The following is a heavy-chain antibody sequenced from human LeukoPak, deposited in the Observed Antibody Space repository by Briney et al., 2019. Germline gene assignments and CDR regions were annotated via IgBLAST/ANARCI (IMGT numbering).Heavy chain of an antibody. V-gene: IGHV4-4*07. CDR2: IYTSGST. CDR3: ARSGSDYFDY. Sequence: SETLSLTCTVSGGSMSSYYWNWIRQPAGKGLEWIGRIYTSGSTNYNPSLKSRVTMSVDTSMNQFSLKLSSVTAADTAVYYCARSGSDYFDYWGQGTLVTVSS. CDR1: GGSMSSYY. D-gene: IGHD1-26*01. J-gene: IGHJ4*02.